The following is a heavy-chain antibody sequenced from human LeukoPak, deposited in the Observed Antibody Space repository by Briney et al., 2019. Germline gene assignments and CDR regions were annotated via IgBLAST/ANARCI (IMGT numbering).Heavy chain of an antibody. CDR1: GYTFTSYY. J-gene: IGHJ6*03. Sequence: ASVKVSCKASGYTFTSYYMHWVRQAPGQGLEWMGIINPSGGSTSYAQKFQGRVTMTRDMSTSTVYMELSSLRSEDTAVYYCARDGAYYYGSGTPSKDYYYMDVWGKGTTVTVSS. V-gene: IGHV1-46*01. CDR3: ARDGAYYYGSGTPSKDYYYMDV. CDR2: INPSGGST. D-gene: IGHD3-10*01.